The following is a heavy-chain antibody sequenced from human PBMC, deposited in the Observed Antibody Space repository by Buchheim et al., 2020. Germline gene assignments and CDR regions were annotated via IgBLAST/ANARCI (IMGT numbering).Heavy chain of an antibody. V-gene: IGHV3-23*01. D-gene: IGHD2-21*02. CDR3: AKDLIDRRVTAIPFGYAFDI. CDR2: ISGSGGST. CDR1: GFTFSSYA. Sequence: EVQLLESGGGLVQPGGSLRLSCAASGFTFSSYAMSWVRQAPGKGLEWVSAISGSGGSTYYADSVKGRFTIPRDDSKNTLYLQMNSLRAEDTAVYYCAKDLIDRRVTAIPFGYAFDIWGQGT. J-gene: IGHJ3*02.